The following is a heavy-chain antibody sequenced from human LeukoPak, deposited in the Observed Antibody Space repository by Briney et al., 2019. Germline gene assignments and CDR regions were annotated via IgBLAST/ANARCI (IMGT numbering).Heavy chain of an antibody. D-gene: IGHD6-19*01. V-gene: IGHV3-23*02. CDR2: IDGSGVTS. Sequence: GSLRLSCAASGYNYSSYTMLLVRPAPGKGLEWVLAIDGSGVTSFYGDSVKARFTISRDNSKNTLYLQMNSLRAEDTALYYCAKRVAEQSTSWYIDIWGLGTTVTVSS. J-gene: IGHJ3*02. CDR1: GYNYSSYT. CDR3: AKRVAEQSTSWYIDI.